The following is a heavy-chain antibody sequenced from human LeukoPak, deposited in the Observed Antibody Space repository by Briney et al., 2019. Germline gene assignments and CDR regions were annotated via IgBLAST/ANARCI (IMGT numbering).Heavy chain of an antibody. CDR3: ASPNKPGWEWIFSFDY. V-gene: IGHV1-69*13. J-gene: IGHJ4*02. Sequence: ASVKVSCKASGGTFSSYAISWVRQAPGQGLEWMGGIIPIFGTANYAQKFQGRVTITADESTSTAYMELSSLRSEDTAVYYCASPNKPGWEWIFSFDYWGQGTLVTVSS. D-gene: IGHD3-3*01. CDR1: GGTFSSYA. CDR2: IIPIFGTA.